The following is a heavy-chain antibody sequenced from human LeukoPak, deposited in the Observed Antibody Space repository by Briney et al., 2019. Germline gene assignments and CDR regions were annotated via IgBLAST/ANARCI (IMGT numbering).Heavy chain of an antibody. CDR1: QSIVSSRY. J-gene: IGHJ4*02. CDR2: LYTGGGT. Sequence: GGSLRLSCAASQSIVSSRYMSWVRQAPGKGLEWVSVLYTGGGTDHADSVKGRFTISRDNSKSTLSLQMNSLRAEDTAIYYCATYRQVLLPFESWGQGTLVTVSS. D-gene: IGHD2-8*02. V-gene: IGHV3-53*01. CDR3: ATYRQVLLPFES.